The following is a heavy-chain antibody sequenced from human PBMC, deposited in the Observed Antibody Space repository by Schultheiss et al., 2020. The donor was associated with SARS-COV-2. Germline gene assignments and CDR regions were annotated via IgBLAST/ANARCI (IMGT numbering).Heavy chain of an antibody. D-gene: IGHD3-22*01. CDR2: IIPILGIA. V-gene: IGHV1-69*02. CDR3: ARGVSSGYFDY. J-gene: IGHJ4*02. Sequence: SVKVSCKASGGTFSSYTISWVRQAPGQGLEWMGRIIPILGIANYAQKFQGRVTITADKSTSTAYMELSRLRSDDTAVYYCARGVSSGYFDYWGQGTLVTVSS. CDR1: GGTFSSYT.